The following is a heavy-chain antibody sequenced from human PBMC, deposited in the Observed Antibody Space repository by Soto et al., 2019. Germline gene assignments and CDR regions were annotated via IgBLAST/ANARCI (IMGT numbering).Heavy chain of an antibody. V-gene: IGHV3-23*01. CDR1: GVTFISYG. CDR2: ISGSGGST. D-gene: IGHD3-16*01. CDR3: AKEIMITFGGWMRPRPFDY. Sequence: PGGSLRLSCAASGVTFISYGMTWVRQAPGKGLEWVSAISGSGGSTYYADSVKGRFTISRDNSKNTLYLQMNSLRAEDTAVYYCAKEIMITFGGWMRPRPFDYWGQGTLVTVSS. J-gene: IGHJ4*02.